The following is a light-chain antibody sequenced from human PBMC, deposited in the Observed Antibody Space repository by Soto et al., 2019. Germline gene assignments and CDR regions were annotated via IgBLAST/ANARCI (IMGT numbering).Light chain of an antibody. CDR2: EDT. J-gene: IGLJ3*02. CDR1: SSDVGSSNV. V-gene: IGLV2-23*01. Sequence: QSALTQPASVSVSPGQSITISCTGTSSDVGSSNVVSWYQQYPGKAPKLIIYEDTQRPSGVSNRFSGSKSGNTASLTISGLQAEDEADYYCSSFVNSRTWVFGGGTKLTVL. CDR3: SSFVNSRTWV.